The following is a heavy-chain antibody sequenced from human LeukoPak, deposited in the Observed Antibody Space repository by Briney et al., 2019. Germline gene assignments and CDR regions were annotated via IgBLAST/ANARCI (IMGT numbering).Heavy chain of an antibody. D-gene: IGHD7-27*01. CDR1: GFTFSSYA. V-gene: IGHV3-7*01. CDR3: ARDQWGYLDY. J-gene: IGHJ4*02. CDR2: IKQDGSEK. Sequence: GGSLRLSCAASGFTFSSYAMSWVRQAPGKGLEWVANIKQDGSEKYYVDSVKGRFTISRDNAKNSLYLQMNSLRAEDTAVYYCARDQWGYLDYWGQGTLVTVSS.